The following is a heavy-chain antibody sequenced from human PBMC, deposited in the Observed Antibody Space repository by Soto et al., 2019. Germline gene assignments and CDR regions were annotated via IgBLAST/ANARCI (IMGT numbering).Heavy chain of an antibody. V-gene: IGHV1-58*01. J-gene: IGHJ3*01. Sequence: SVKVSCKTSGFTFTNSAVQCVRQALVQRLEWIGWIIVASGRTNYAREVQERVTISRDTSTSTAYMELSGLRSEDTAVYYCVAELYSGGGCCSFDFWGQGTMVTVSS. CDR2: IIVASGRT. D-gene: IGHD2-21*02. CDR1: GFTFTNSA. CDR3: VAELYSGGGCCSFDF.